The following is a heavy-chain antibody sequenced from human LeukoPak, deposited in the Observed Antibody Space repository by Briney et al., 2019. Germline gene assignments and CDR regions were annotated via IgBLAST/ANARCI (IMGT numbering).Heavy chain of an antibody. V-gene: IGHV3-30*02. CDR1: GFTFSSYG. D-gene: IGHD1-26*01. CDR3: ARPIVGATLIDY. CDR2: IRYDGSNK. J-gene: IGHJ4*02. Sequence: GGSLRLSCAASGFTFSSYGMHWVRQAPGKGLEWVAFIRYDGSNKYYADSVKGRFTISRDNSKNTLYLQMNSLRAEDTAVYNCARPIVGATLIDYWGQGTLVTVSS.